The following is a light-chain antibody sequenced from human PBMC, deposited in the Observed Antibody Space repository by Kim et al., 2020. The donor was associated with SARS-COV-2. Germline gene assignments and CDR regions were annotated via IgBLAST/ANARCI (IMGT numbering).Light chain of an antibody. V-gene: IGLV3-25*03. CDR3: QSSDSSDTFWV. CDR2: EDT. CDR1: ALPNQY. Sequence: SYELTQPPSVSVSPGPPSILPCSGDALPNQYAYWFQQKPGQAAVLVIYEDTERPSGIPERFSGSTSGTTVTLTISGVHAEDEADYYCQSSDSSDTFWVFSGETQLNVL. J-gene: IGLJ3*02.